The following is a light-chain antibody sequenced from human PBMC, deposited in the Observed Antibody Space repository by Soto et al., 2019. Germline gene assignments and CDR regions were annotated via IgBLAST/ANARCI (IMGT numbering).Light chain of an antibody. V-gene: IGLV4-69*01. CDR1: SGHSSYA. Sequence: QPVLTQSPSASASLGASVKLTCTLSSGHSSYAIAWHQQQPEKGPRYLMKVNSDGSHSQGDGIPDRFSGSSSGAERYLTTSSLQSEDEADYYCQTWGTGPWVFGGGTQLTVL. CDR3: QTWGTGPWV. CDR2: VNSDGSH. J-gene: IGLJ3*02.